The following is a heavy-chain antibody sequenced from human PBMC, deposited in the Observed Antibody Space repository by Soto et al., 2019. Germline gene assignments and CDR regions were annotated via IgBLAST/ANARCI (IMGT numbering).Heavy chain of an antibody. CDR3: ARHYYGSGSYFDY. CDR1: GGSISSYY. CDR2: IYYSGST. J-gene: IGHJ4*02. Sequence: SQTLSLTCTVSGGSISSYYWSWIRQPPGKGLEWIGYIYYSGSTNYNPSLKSRVTISVDTSKNQFSLKLSSVTAADTAVYYCARHYYGSGSYFDYWGQGTLVTVSS. V-gene: IGHV4-59*08. D-gene: IGHD3-10*01.